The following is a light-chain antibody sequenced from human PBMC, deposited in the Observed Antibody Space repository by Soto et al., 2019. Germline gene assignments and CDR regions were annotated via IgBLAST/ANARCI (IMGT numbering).Light chain of an antibody. CDR2: EVS. J-gene: IGLJ2*01. CDR1: SSDVGGYNY. Sequence: QSALTQPPSASGSPGQSVTISCTGTSSDVGGYNYVSWYQQHPGKAPKLMIYEVSKRPSGVPDRFSGSKSGNTASLTVSGLLAEDEADYYCSSYAGSNPVVFGGGTKLTVL. CDR3: SSYAGSNPVV. V-gene: IGLV2-8*01.